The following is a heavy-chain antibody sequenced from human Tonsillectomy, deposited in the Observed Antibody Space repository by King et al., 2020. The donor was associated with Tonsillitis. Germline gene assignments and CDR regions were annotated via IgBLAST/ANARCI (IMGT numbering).Heavy chain of an antibody. J-gene: IGHJ4*02. Sequence: VQLVESGTEVKKPGASVKVSCKGFGYTFTSYGISWVRQAPGQGPEWMGWINVYNGNTKYAQKFQGRVTMTTDTSTNTAYMELRSLRSDDTAIYYCARSFNYYDSSGYLYYFDYWGQGTRVTVSS. CDR1: GYTFTSYG. CDR3: ARSFNYYDSSGYLYYFDY. CDR2: INVYNGNT. D-gene: IGHD3-22*01. V-gene: IGHV1-18*04.